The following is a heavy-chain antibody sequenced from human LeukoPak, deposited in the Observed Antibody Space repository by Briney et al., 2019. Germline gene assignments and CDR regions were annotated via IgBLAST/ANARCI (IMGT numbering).Heavy chain of an antibody. CDR3: ARDSGYSSSWDYYMDV. CDR1: GGTFSSYA. J-gene: IGHJ6*03. D-gene: IGHD6-13*01. Sequence: SVKVSCKASGGTFSSYAISWVRQAPGQGLEWMGGIIPIFGTANCAQKFQGRVTITTDESTSTAYMELSSLRSEDTAVYYCARDSGYSSSWDYYMDVWGKGTTVTVSS. CDR2: IIPIFGTA. V-gene: IGHV1-69*05.